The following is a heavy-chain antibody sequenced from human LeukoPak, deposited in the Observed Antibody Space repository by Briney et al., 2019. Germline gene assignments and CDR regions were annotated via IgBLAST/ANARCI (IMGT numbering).Heavy chain of an antibody. D-gene: IGHD3-22*01. Sequence: ASVKVSCKASGYTFTDYYIHWVRQAPGQGLEWMGIINPNGGSTSYAQKFQGRVTMTRDMSTSTVYMELSSLGSEDTAVYYCARENYDSSGYYYFDYWGQGTLVTVSS. CDR1: GYTFTDYY. CDR3: ARENYDSSGYYYFDY. CDR2: INPNGGST. J-gene: IGHJ4*02. V-gene: IGHV1-46*01.